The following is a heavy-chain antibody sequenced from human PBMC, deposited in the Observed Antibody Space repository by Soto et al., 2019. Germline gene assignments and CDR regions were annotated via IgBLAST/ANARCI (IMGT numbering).Heavy chain of an antibody. V-gene: IGHV1-46*03. Sequence: QVQLVQSGAEVKKPGASVKVFCKASGYTFTSYYMHWVRQAPGQGLEWMGIINPSGGSTSYAQKFQGSVTMARDTSTSTVYMELSSLRSEGTAVYYCAGEVGSGWYFGAYYYYGMDVWGQGTTVTVSS. D-gene: IGHD6-19*01. CDR3: AGEVGSGWYFGAYYYYGMDV. J-gene: IGHJ6*02. CDR1: GYTFTSYY. CDR2: INPSGGST.